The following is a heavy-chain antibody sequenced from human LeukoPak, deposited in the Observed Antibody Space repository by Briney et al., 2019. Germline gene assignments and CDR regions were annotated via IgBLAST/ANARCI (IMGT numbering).Heavy chain of an antibody. Sequence: GGTLRLSSAPSGFTLTIYSTSWVRPAPGEGVGWVSAIGGSGGSTYYADSVKGRFNMSRDNSKNTLNLQMNSVRAEDTGVYYCAKDVHMDVWGKGTTVTISS. J-gene: IGHJ6*03. CDR1: GFTLTIYS. CDR3: AKDVHMDV. V-gene: IGHV3-23*01. CDR2: IGGSGGST.